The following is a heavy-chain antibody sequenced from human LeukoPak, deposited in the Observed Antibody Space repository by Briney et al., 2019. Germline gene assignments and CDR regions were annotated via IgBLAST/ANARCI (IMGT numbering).Heavy chain of an antibody. D-gene: IGHD2-2*01. CDR2: IYHSGRT. CDR1: GYSISSGYY. CDR3: ARMFPAAYPDYYYYMDV. Sequence: SETLSLTCTVSGYSISSGYYWGWIRQPPGKGLEWIGSIYHSGRTYYNPSLKSRVTISIDKSKNHFSLKLSSATAADTAVYYCARMFPAAYPDYYYYMDVWGKGTTVTVSS. J-gene: IGHJ6*03. V-gene: IGHV4-38-2*02.